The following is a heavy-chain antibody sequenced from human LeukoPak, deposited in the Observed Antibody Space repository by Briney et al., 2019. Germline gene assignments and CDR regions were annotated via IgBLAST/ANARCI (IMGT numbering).Heavy chain of an antibody. J-gene: IGHJ4*02. V-gene: IGHV3-7*01. Sequence: PGGSLRLSCAASGFTFSSYWMGWVRQAPGKGLEGVASIKQDGAEKHYVDSVKGRFTISRDNAENSLYLQMNSLRVEDTAVYYCASGSSGRYFLYFEYWGQGALLTVSS. CDR3: ASGSSGRYFLYFEY. CDR2: IKQDGAEK. D-gene: IGHD6-19*01. CDR1: GFTFSSYW.